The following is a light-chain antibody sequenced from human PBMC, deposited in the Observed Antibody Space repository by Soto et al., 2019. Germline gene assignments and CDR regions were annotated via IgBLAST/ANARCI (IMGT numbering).Light chain of an antibody. J-gene: IGLJ3*02. Sequence: QSVLTQPASLSGSPGQSIAISCTGTSSDVGGYDFVSWYQQHPGKAPKLLIYDVTNRPSGVSTRFSGSKSGNTASLTISGLQAEDEADYFCSSYTSTSTRVFGGGTKLTVL. CDR1: SSDVGGYDF. V-gene: IGLV2-14*03. CDR3: SSYTSTSTRV. CDR2: DVT.